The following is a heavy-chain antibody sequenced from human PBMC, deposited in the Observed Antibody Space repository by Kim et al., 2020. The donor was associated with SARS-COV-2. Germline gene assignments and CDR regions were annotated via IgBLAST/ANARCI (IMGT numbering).Heavy chain of an antibody. CDR2: ISGSGAAT. J-gene: IGHJ4*02. V-gene: IGHV3-23*01. CDR1: GFTFSTYV. CDR3: ASPTGRVCGGVGWLNY. Sequence: GGSLRLSCAASGFTFSTYVMSWVRQAPGKGLEWVSTISGSGAATYSADSVNGRFTISRDNSKNTLYLQMNSLRAEDTAVYYCASPTGRVCGGVGWLNYWGQASLVTVPA. D-gene: IGHD2-21*01.